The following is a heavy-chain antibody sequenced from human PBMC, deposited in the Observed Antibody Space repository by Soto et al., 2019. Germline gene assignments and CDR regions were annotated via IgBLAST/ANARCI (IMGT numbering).Heavy chain of an antibody. Sequence: EVHLLESGGGLVQPGESLRLSCAASGFTFASYAMSWVRQAPGKGSEWVSAISGSGDSTYYADSVKGRFTISRDNSKNTLYLQMNSLRAEDTAVYYCARITGLIDPFEHWGQGTLVTVSS. D-gene: IGHD3-16*01. CDR2: ISGSGDST. J-gene: IGHJ4*02. V-gene: IGHV3-23*01. CDR1: GFTFASYA. CDR3: ARITGLIDPFEH.